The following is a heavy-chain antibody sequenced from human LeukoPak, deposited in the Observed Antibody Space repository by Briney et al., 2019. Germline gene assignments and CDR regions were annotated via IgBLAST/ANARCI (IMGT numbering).Heavy chain of an antibody. CDR2: IYTSGST. CDR3: ARSSYYYGADAFDI. D-gene: IGHD3-10*01. CDR1: GGSISIYY. V-gene: IGHV4-4*07. Sequence: SETLSLTCTVSGGSISIYYWNWIRQPAGKRLEWIGRIYTSGSTNYNPSLKSRVTMSVDTSKNQFSLKLNSVTAADTAVYYCARSSYYYGADAFDIWGQGTMVTVSS. J-gene: IGHJ3*02.